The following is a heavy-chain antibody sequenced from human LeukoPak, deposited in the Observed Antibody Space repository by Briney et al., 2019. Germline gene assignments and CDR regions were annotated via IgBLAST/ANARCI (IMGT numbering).Heavy chain of an antibody. V-gene: IGHV3-43*01. Sequence: GGFLRLSCAASGFTFDDYTMHWVRQVPGKGLEWVSLVSWDGGSTYYADSVKGRFIISRDNSKNSLYLQMNSLRTEDSALYYCATGGDTVMVGFDYWGQGTLVTVSS. CDR2: VSWDGGST. J-gene: IGHJ4*02. CDR3: ATGGDTVMVGFDY. CDR1: GFTFDDYT. D-gene: IGHD5-18*01.